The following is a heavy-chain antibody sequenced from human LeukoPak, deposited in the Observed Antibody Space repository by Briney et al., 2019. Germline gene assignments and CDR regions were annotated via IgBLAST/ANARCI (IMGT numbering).Heavy chain of an antibody. CDR1: GGSISSYY. D-gene: IGHD6-19*01. CDR2: IYYSGST. Sequence: SETLSLTCTVSGGSISSYYWSWIRQPPGKGLEWIGYIYYSGSTNYNPSLKSRVTISVDTSKNQFSLKLSSVTAADTAVYHCARRYSSGWLFDYWGRGTLVTVSS. V-gene: IGHV4-59*01. J-gene: IGHJ4*02. CDR3: ARRYSSGWLFDY.